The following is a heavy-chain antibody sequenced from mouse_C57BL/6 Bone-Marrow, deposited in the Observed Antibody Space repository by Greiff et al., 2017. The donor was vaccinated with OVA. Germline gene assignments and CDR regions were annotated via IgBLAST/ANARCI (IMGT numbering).Heavy chain of an antibody. D-gene: IGHD1-1*01. CDR3: ARRPGSRPAWFAY. V-gene: IGHV5-9*01. J-gene: IGHJ3*01. Sequence: EVHLVESGGDLVKPGGSLKLSCAASGFTFSSYTMSWVRQTPEKRLEWVATISGGGGNTYYPDSVKGRFTISRDNAKNTLYLQMSSLRSEDTALYYCARRPGSRPAWFAYWGQGTLVTVSA. CDR1: GFTFSSYT. CDR2: ISGGGGNT.